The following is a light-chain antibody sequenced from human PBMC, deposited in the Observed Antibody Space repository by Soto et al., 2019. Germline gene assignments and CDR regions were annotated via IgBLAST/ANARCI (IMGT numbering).Light chain of an antibody. CDR2: AVS. Sequence: HSALTQPASVSGSPGQSITISCTGARSDVGNYDYVSWYQQHPGKAPKLIMYAVSHRPSGVSSRFSGSKSGNTASLTISGLQAEDEAAYYCSSYTATNTLVVFGTGTKLTVL. CDR1: RSDVGNYDY. J-gene: IGLJ1*01. CDR3: SSYTATNTLVV. V-gene: IGLV2-14*01.